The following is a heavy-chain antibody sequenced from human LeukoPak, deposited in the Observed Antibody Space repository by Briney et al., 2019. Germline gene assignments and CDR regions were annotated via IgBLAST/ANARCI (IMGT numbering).Heavy chain of an antibody. CDR2: ISAYNGNT. J-gene: IGHJ4*02. Sequence: GASVKVSCKASGYTFTSYGISWVRQAPGQGLEWMGWISAYNGNTNYAQKLQGRVTMTTDTSTSTAYMELRSLRSDDTAVYYCARDVRHRSITMVRGQVDYWGQGTLVTVSS. CDR3: ARDVRHRSITMVRGQVDY. V-gene: IGHV1-18*01. CDR1: GYTFTSYG. D-gene: IGHD3-10*01.